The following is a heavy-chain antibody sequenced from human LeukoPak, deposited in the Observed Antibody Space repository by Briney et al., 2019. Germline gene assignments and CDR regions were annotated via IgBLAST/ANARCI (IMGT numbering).Heavy chain of an antibody. Sequence: GGSLRLSCAASGFTFSSYWMSWVRQAPGKGLEWVANIKQGGSEKYYVDSVKGRFTISRDNAKNSLYLQMNSLRAEDTAVYYCARELGYDFWSGYSIDYWGQGTLVTVSS. CDR1: GFTFSSYW. J-gene: IGHJ4*02. CDR2: IKQGGSEK. D-gene: IGHD3-3*01. V-gene: IGHV3-7*01. CDR3: ARELGYDFWSGYSIDY.